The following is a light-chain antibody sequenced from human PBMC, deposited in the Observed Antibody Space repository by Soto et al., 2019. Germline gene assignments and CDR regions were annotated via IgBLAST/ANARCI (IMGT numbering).Light chain of an antibody. CDR2: AAS. CDR1: QSISSR. J-gene: IGKJ3*01. Sequence: DSQMTQSPSSVSASVGDRVTITCRASQSISSRLAWYQQKPGKPPKLLIYAASSLQSGVPSRFSGSRSGTDFTLTISSLQPEDFATYYCQQANGFPFTFGPGTKVDIK. V-gene: IGKV1-12*01. CDR3: QQANGFPFT.